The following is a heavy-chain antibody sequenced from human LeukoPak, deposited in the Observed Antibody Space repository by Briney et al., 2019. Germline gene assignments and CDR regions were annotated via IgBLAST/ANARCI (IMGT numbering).Heavy chain of an antibody. CDR3: AKGAEMTWLRSTDYFDY. Sequence: GGSLRLSCAASGFTFSSYAMSWVRQAPGKGLEWVSAISGSGGSTYYADSVKGRFTISRDNSKNTLYLQMNSLRAEDTAVYYCAKGAEMTWLRSTDYFDYWGQGTLVTVSS. D-gene: IGHD5-12*01. CDR2: ISGSGGST. V-gene: IGHV3-23*01. J-gene: IGHJ4*02. CDR1: GFTFSSYA.